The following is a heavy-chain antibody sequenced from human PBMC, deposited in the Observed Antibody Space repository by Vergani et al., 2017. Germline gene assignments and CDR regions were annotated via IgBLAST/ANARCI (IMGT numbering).Heavy chain of an antibody. CDR1: GFTFSSYG. J-gene: IGHJ6*02. CDR2: IWYDGSNK. CDR3: ARKGCGILAGSDYYGMDV. D-gene: IGHD3-9*01. Sequence: QVQLVESGGGVVQSGRSLRLSCAASGFTFSSYGMHWVRQAPGKGLEWVAVIWYDGSNKYYADSVKGRFTISRDNSKNTLYLQMNSLRGEDTAVYYCARKGCGILAGSDYYGMDVWGQGTTVTVSS. V-gene: IGHV3-33*01.